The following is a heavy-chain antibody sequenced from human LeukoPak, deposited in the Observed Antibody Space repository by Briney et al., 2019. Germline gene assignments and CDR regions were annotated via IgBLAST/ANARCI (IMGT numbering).Heavy chain of an antibody. J-gene: IGHJ3*02. Sequence: PSETLSLTCTVSGDSINRSSYYWGWIRQPPGKRLEWIGNIYYSGSTYYNASLRSRVTISIDTSKNQFSLKMSSVTAADTAVYYCAREFRPTDAFDIWGQGTMVTVS. V-gene: IGHV4-39*07. CDR3: AREFRPTDAFDI. CDR2: IYYSGST. CDR1: GDSINRSSYY. D-gene: IGHD6-6*01.